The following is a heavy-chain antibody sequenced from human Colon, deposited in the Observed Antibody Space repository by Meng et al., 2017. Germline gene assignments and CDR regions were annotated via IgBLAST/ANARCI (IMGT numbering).Heavy chain of an antibody. CDR3: ARYYYDSSGVTYFDP. Sequence: VQQEESGPGLVTPSPTLSLTCTVSGDSISSGNHYWSWSRQHPGKGLEWIGYFYFSGNTYYNPSLKSRVTISVDTSKNQFSLNLRSVTAADTAVYYCARYYYDSSGVTYFDPWGQGTLVTVSS. V-gene: IGHV4-31*03. D-gene: IGHD3-22*01. CDR2: FYFSGNT. CDR1: GDSISSGNHY. J-gene: IGHJ5*02.